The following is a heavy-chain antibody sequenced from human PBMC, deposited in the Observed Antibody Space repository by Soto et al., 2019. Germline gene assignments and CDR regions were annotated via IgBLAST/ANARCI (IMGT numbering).Heavy chain of an antibody. D-gene: IGHD1-1*01. CDR2: IGAYNGDT. Sequence: GASVKVSCKASGYTFTSYGISWVRQATGQGPEWMGWIGAYNGDTNYAQKLQGRVTMTTDTSTSTAYMEVRSLRSDDTAVYYCARGHDLDYWGQGTPVTVSS. J-gene: IGHJ4*02. V-gene: IGHV1-18*01. CDR3: ARGHDLDY. CDR1: GYTFTSYG.